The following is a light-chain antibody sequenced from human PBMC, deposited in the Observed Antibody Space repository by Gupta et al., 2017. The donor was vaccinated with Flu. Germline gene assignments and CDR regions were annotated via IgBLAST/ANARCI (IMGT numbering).Light chain of an antibody. CDR3: HTYRGSSRL. J-gene: IGLJ2*01. CDR1: YSDVGAYNY. CDR2: EVN. V-gene: IGLV2-14*01. Sequence: QSALTQPPSASGSPGQSITISCTGSYSDVGAYNYVSWHQQHPGKGPKLIIFEVNNRSAGVSTRFSGSKSGAKGYLTISGLQAEDDAHYYCHTYRGSSRLFGGGTKLTVL.